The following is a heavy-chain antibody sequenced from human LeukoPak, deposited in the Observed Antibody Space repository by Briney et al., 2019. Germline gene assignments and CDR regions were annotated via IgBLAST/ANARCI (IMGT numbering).Heavy chain of an antibody. CDR2: IIPIFGTA. V-gene: IGHV1-69*05. D-gene: IGHD5-18*01. CDR3: ARVQEAARAFDI. CDR1: GGTFSSYA. J-gene: IGHJ3*02. Sequence: GASVKVSCKASGGTFSSYAISWVRQAPGQGLEWMGRIIPIFGTANYAQKFQGRVTITTDESTSTAYMELSSLRSEDTAVYYCARVQEAARAFDIWGQGTMVTVSS.